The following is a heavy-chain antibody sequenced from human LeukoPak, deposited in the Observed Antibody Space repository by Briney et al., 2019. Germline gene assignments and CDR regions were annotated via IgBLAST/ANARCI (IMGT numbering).Heavy chain of an antibody. CDR1: GXTFTSYD. V-gene: IGHV1-8*01. CDR2: MNPNSGDT. J-gene: IGHJ4*02. CDR3: TRSGFGGGVHFDY. D-gene: IGHD3-16*01. Sequence: KASGXTFTSYDINWVRQAAGQGVEWTGWMNPNSGDTGYVEKFQGRVTMTRDTSITTAYMEMSSLSSEDTAVYYCTRSGFGGGVHFDYWGQGTPVTVSS.